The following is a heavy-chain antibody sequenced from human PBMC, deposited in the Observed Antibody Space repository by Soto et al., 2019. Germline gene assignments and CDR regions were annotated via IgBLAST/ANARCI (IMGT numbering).Heavy chain of an antibody. CDR1: GYRFASYG. Sequence: QVQLVQSGAEVKKPGASVKVSCKASGYRFASYGISWVRQAPGQGLKWMGWISVYNGNATYEENFQDRVTMTTDTSTSTAYMELRSLRSDDTAVYFCARTAIGDPNWFDPWGQGTLVTVSS. CDR3: ARTAIGDPNWFDP. J-gene: IGHJ5*02. D-gene: IGHD4-17*01. CDR2: ISVYNGNA. V-gene: IGHV1-18*01.